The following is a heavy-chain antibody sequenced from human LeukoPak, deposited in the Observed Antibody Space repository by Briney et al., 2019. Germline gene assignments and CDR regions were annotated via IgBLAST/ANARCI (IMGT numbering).Heavy chain of an antibody. CDR2: IYYSGST. J-gene: IGHJ4*02. V-gene: IGHV4-39*07. CDR3: ARVYYASYYFDY. D-gene: IGHD2-2*01. CDR1: GGSISSSSYY. Sequence: PSETLSLTCTVSGGSISSSSYYWGWIRQPPGKGLEWIGSIYYSGSTYYNPSLKSRVTISVDTSKNQFSLKLTSVTAADTAVYYCARVYYASYYFDYWGQGTLVTVSS.